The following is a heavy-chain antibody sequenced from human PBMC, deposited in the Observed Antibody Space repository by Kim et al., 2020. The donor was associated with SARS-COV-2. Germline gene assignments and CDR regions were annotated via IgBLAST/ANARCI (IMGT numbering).Heavy chain of an antibody. Sequence: GGSLRLSCGASGFTFRSYAMSWVRQAPGKGLEWVSGIISNGVSTYYADSVKGRFTISRDNSKDTLYLQMNSLRAEDTAVYYCAKDWVEGYSSSWRFDYWGQGTLVTVSS. CDR2: IISNGVST. V-gene: IGHV3-23*01. CDR3: AKDWVEGYSSSWRFDY. D-gene: IGHD6-13*01. CDR1: GFTFRSYA. J-gene: IGHJ4*02.